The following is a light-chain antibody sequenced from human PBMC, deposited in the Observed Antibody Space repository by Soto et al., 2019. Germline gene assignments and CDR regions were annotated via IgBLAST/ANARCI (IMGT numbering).Light chain of an antibody. CDR3: QDYYSYPNT. J-gene: IGKJ5*01. Sequence: MTQSPSSLSASTGDRVTITCRASQGISSYLAWYQQKPVKAPKLLIYAASTLQSGVPSMFSGSGSGTDFTLTIIFLQAEDFVTYCCQDYYSYPNTFGE. CDR2: AAS. CDR1: QGISSY. V-gene: IGKV1-8*01.